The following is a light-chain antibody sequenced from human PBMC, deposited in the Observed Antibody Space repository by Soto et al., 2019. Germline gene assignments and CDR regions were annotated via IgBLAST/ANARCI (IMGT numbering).Light chain of an antibody. CDR2: DVS. CDR1: SSDVGLYNY. V-gene: IGLV2-14*03. J-gene: IGLJ3*02. CDR3: SSCTVSSALL. Sequence: QSALTQPASVSASPGQSITISCTGTSSDVGLYNYVSWYQQHPGKAPKLIIYDVSGRPSGVSNRFSGSKSGNTASLTISGLQPEDEAEYYCSSCTVSSALLFGGGTKLTVL.